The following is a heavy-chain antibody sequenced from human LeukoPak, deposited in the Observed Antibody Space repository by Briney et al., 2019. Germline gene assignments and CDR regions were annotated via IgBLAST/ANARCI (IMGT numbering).Heavy chain of an antibody. D-gene: IGHD3-9*01. CDR1: GGSISSYY. J-gene: IGHJ4*02. CDR3: ARGPYYDILTGYYPFDY. V-gene: IGHV4-59*01. CDR2: SYYSGST. Sequence: SETLSLTCTVSGGSISSYYWSWIRQPPGKGLEWIGYSYYSGSTNYNPSLKSRVTISVDTSKNQFSLKLSSVTAADTAVYYCARGPYYDILTGYYPFDYWGQGTLVTVSS.